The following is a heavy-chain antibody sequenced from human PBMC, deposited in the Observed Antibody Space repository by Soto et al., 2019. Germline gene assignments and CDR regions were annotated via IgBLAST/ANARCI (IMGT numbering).Heavy chain of an antibody. D-gene: IGHD2-15*01. Sequence: GGSLRLSCAASGFTFSSYSMNWVRQAPGKGLEWVSSISSSSSYIYYADSVKGRFTISRDNAKNSLYLQMNSLRAEDTDVYYCARGPRERCSVGSCYGDRGDAFDIWGQGTMVTVSS. J-gene: IGHJ3*02. CDR3: ARGPRERCSVGSCYGDRGDAFDI. V-gene: IGHV3-21*01. CDR2: ISSSSSYI. CDR1: GFTFSSYS.